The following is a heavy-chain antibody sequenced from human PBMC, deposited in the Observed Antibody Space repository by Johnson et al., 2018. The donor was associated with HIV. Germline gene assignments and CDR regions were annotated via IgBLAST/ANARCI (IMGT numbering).Heavy chain of an antibody. Sequence: VQLVESGGGVVQPGRSLRLSCAASGFTFSSYAMHWVRQAPGKGLEWVAVLSYDGSNKYYADSVKGRFTISRDNSNNTLYLQMNSLRAEDTAVYYCAKGGAVAGTRDAFDIWGQGTMVTVSS. J-gene: IGHJ3*02. CDR1: GFTFSSYA. CDR2: LSYDGSNK. V-gene: IGHV3-30*04. D-gene: IGHD6-19*01. CDR3: AKGGAVAGTRDAFDI.